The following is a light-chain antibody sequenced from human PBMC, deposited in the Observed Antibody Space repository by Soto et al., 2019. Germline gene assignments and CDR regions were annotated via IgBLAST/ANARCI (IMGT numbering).Light chain of an antibody. CDR3: QQTFSRPYT. CDR1: QSISNS. J-gene: IGKJ2*01. Sequence: DIQMTQSLSSLSASVGDTVTITCRASQSISNSLSWYQQKPGKAPKFLIYVASTLQRGVPSRFSGSGSGTDFNLTISSLQPEDVATYYCQQTFSRPYTFGQGTKLEIK. CDR2: VAS. V-gene: IGKV1-39*01.